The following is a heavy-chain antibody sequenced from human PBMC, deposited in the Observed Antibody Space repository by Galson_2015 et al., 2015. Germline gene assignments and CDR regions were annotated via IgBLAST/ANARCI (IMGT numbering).Heavy chain of an antibody. Sequence: SLRLSCAASGFTFNTYALHWVRQAPGKGLEWLTVISHDGGNEYYADSVKGRFTISRDDAKNTLYLQMNSLRVEDTAVYYCARGYSSGWYGVDYWGQGTLVTVSS. V-gene: IGHV3-30-3*01. J-gene: IGHJ4*02. CDR3: ARGYSSGWYGVDY. CDR2: ISHDGGNE. D-gene: IGHD6-19*01. CDR1: GFTFNTYA.